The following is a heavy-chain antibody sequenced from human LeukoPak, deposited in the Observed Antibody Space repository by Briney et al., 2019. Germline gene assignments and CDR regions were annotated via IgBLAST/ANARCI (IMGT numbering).Heavy chain of an antibody. V-gene: IGHV4-59*01. Sequence: GSLRLSCAASGFTFSSYAVTWVRQAPGKGLEWIGYIYYSGSTNYNPSLKSRVTISVDTSKNQFSLKLSSVTAADTAVYYCARHGYSSGSLAWFDPWGQGTQVTVSS. CDR2: IYYSGST. CDR3: ARHGYSSGSLAWFDP. D-gene: IGHD6-19*01. J-gene: IGHJ5*02. CDR1: GFTFSSYA.